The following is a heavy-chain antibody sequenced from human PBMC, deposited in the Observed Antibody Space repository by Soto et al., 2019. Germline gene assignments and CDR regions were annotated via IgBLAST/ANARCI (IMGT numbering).Heavy chain of an antibody. J-gene: IGHJ4*02. CDR3: ARAPGDDIDS. V-gene: IGHV3-33*01. CDR2: ISYDGSNK. Sequence: QVQLVESGGGVVQSGRSLRLSCATSGFVFSSYGMHWVRQAPGKGLEWVAFISYDGSNKYYVDSVKGRFTISRDNSKNTLDLQMSSLRVEDTAVYYCARAPGDDIDSWGQGTLVTVSS. CDR1: GFVFSSYG. D-gene: IGHD1-1*01.